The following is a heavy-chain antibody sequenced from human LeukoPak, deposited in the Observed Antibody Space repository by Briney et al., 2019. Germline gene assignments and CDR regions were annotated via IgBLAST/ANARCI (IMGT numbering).Heavy chain of an antibody. J-gene: IGHJ6*02. D-gene: IGHD3-9*01. Sequence: ASVKVSCKASGYTFTSYAMNWVRQAPGQGLEWMGWINTNTGNPTYAQGFTGRFVFSLDTSVSTAYLQISSLKAEDTAVYYCARDGRYFDWLLSYGMDVWGQGTTVTVSS. CDR3: ARDGRYFDWLLSYGMDV. CDR2: INTNTGNP. CDR1: GYTFTSYA. V-gene: IGHV7-4-1*02.